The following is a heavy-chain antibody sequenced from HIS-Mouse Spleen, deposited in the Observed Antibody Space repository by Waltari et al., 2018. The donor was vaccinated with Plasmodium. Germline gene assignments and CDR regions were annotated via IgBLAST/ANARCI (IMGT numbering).Heavy chain of an antibody. CDR3: ARTIAVVGTGDALDI. D-gene: IGHD6-13*01. Sequence: EVQLVESGGGLVQPGGSRRLACAACGFPFSSYWMPWVRYAPGKGLGWVSRINSDGSSTRYADSVKGRFTISRDNAKNTLYLQMNSLRAEDTAVYYCARTIAVVGTGDALDIWGQGTMVTVSS. V-gene: IGHV3-74*01. CDR2: INSDGSST. CDR1: GFPFSSYW. J-gene: IGHJ3*02.